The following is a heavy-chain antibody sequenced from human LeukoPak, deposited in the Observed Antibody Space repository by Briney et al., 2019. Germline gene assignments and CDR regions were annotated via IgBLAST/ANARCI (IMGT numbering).Heavy chain of an antibody. D-gene: IGHD2-21*02. Sequence: SETLSLTCTVSGGSISSYYWSWIRQPPGKGLEWIGYVYYSGSTSYNPSLKSRVTISVDTSKNQFSLKLSSVTAADTAVYYCARYYCAGVRYYFQHWGQGTLVTVSS. CDR3: ARYYCAGVRYYFQH. CDR2: VYYSGST. V-gene: IGHV4-59*01. J-gene: IGHJ1*01. CDR1: GGSISSYY.